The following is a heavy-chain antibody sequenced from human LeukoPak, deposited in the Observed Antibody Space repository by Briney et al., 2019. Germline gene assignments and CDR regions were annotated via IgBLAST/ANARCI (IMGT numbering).Heavy chain of an antibody. CDR1: GFTFNSYG. J-gene: IGHJ4*02. D-gene: IGHD5-18*01. CDR2: ISYDGSNK. CDR3: ARENRGYNYGYFDY. V-gene: IGHV3-30*03. Sequence: GGSLRLSCAASGFTFNSYGMHWVRQAPGKGLEWVAVISYDGSNKYYADSVKGRFAISRDNSKNTLYLQMNSLRAEDTAVYYCARENRGYNYGYFDYWARETWSPSPQ.